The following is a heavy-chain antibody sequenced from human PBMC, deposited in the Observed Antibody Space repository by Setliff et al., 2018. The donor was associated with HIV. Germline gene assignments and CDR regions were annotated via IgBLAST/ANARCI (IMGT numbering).Heavy chain of an antibody. J-gene: IGHJ6*04. CDR3: TRRGADSYYPRPLDV. D-gene: IGHD3-10*01. V-gene: IGHV4-39*07. CDR2: IYYSGST. Sequence: SETLSLTCTVSGGSISSGSYYWGWIRQPPGKGLEWIGSIYYSGSTNYNPSLKSRVTISVDTSKNQFSLRLNSVTAADTAIYYCTRRGADSYYPRPLDVWGKGTTVTVSS. CDR1: GGSISSGSYY.